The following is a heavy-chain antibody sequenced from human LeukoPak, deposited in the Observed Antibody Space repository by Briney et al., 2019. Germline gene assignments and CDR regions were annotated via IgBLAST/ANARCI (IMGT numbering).Heavy chain of an antibody. CDR2: IYYSGST. CDR3: ARQEDYGGSDY. Sequence: SGTLSLTCAVSGGSISSSNWWSWVRQPPGKGLEWIGSIYYSGSTYYNPSLKSRVTISVDTSKNQFSLKLSSVTAADTAVYYCARQEDYGGSDYWGQGTLVTVSS. J-gene: IGHJ4*02. D-gene: IGHD4-23*01. CDR1: GGSISSSNW. V-gene: IGHV4-4*02.